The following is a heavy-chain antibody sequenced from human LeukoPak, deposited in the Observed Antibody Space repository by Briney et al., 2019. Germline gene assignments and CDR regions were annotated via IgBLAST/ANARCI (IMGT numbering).Heavy chain of an antibody. J-gene: IGHJ6*03. V-gene: IGHV1-18*01. CDR1: GYTFTSYG. CDR3: ARVRVTWYYYGSGSYYNGDPSDSGYYYYYMDV. D-gene: IGHD3-10*01. Sequence: GASVKVSCKASGYTFTSYGISWVRQAPGQGLEWMGWISAYNGNTNYAQKLQGRVTMTTDTSTSTAYVELRSLRSEDTAVYYCARVRVTWYYYGSGSYYNGDPSDSGYYYYYMDVWGKGTTVTISS. CDR2: ISAYNGNT.